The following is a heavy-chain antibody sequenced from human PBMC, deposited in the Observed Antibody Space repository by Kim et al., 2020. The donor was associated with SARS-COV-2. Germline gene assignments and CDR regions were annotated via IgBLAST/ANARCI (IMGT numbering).Heavy chain of an antibody. V-gene: IGHV1-69*13. CDR3: ARDGPWELLRGYNWFDP. J-gene: IGHJ5*02. D-gene: IGHD1-26*01. CDR1: GGTFSSYA. CDR2: IIPIFGTA. Sequence: SVKVSCKASGGTFSSYAISWVRQAPGQGLEWMGGIIPIFGTANYAQKFQGRVTITADESTSTAYMELSSLRSEDTAVYYCARDGPWELLRGYNWFDPWGQGTLVTVSS.